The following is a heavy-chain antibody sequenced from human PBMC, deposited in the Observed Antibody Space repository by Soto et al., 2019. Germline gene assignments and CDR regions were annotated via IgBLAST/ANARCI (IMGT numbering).Heavy chain of an antibody. Sequence: PSETLSLTCAVYGGSFSGYYWSWIRQPPGKGLEWIGEINHSGSTNYNPSLKSRVTISVDTSKNQFSLKLSSVTAAVTAVYDCERGLYSGDKVATQPYYFDYWGLGTLVTVSS. V-gene: IGHV4-34*01. CDR3: ERGLYSGDKVATQPYYFDY. CDR1: GGSFSGYY. CDR2: INHSGST. J-gene: IGHJ4*02. D-gene: IGHD5-12*01.